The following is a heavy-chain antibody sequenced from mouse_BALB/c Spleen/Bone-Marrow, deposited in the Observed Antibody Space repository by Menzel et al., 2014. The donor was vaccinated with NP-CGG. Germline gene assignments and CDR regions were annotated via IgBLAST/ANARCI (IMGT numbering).Heavy chain of an antibody. Sequence: VQLVESGPGLVAPSQSLSITCTVSGFSLTSYGVHWVRQPPGKGLEWLGVIWAGGSTNYDSALMSRLSISKDSSKSQVFLKMNSLQTDDTAMYYCARDENYYGNYGTTDYWGQGTSVTVSS. J-gene: IGHJ4*01. CDR1: GFSLTSYG. D-gene: IGHD2-1*01. CDR3: ARDENYYGNYGTTDY. V-gene: IGHV2-9*02. CDR2: IWAGGST.